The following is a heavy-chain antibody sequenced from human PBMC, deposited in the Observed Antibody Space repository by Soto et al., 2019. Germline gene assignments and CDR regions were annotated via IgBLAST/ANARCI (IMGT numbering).Heavy chain of an antibody. CDR3: ARAVDTAMGYYFDY. CDR2: ISSSSSYI. D-gene: IGHD5-18*01. J-gene: IGHJ4*02. V-gene: IGHV3-21*01. Sequence: EVQLVESGGGLVKPGGSLRLSCAASGFTFSSYSMNWVRQAPGKGLEWVSSISSSSSYIYYADSVKGRFTISRDNAKNSLYLQMNSLRAEDTAVYYCARAVDTAMGYYFDYWGQGTLVTVSS. CDR1: GFTFSSYS.